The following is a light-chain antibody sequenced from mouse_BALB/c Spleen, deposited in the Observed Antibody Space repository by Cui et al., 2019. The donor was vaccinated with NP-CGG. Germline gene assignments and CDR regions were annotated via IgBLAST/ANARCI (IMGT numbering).Light chain of an antibody. V-gene: IGLV1*01. Sequence: QAVVTQESALTTSPGETVTLTCRSSTGAVTTSNYANWVQEKPDHLFTGLIGGTHNRAPGVPARFSGALIGDKAALTIKGAQTEDEAIYFCALWYSNHWVFGGGTKLTVL. CDR3: ALWYSNHWV. CDR1: TGAVTTSNY. CDR2: GTH. J-gene: IGLJ1*01.